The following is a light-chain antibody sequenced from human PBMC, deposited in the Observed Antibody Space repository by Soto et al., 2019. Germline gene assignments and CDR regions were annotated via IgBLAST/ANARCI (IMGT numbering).Light chain of an antibody. CDR3: QQYHNWPIT. Sequence: EIEMTQSPSTLSVSPGARATLSCRASQSVSSNLAWHQQKPGQAPKILMYDASTRATGIPARFRGSGSGTELTLTISSLKSEDVAVYEGQQYHNWPITFGQGTRLDIK. CDR1: QSVSSN. V-gene: IGKV3-15*01. CDR2: DAS. J-gene: IGKJ5*01.